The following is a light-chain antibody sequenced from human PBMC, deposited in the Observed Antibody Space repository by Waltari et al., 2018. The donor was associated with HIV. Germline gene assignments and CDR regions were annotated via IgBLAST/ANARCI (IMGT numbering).Light chain of an antibody. CDR3: QQCATSPWT. CDR1: PRVSANF. Sequence: MVLTQSPGTLSLSPGDRAILSCRASPRVSANFLAWCQQRPGQAPRLLVYRASRRATSTPARFRCGVDGTDFTLTINRLQPEDFAVYYCQQCATSPWTFGQGTTV. V-gene: IGKV3-20*01. J-gene: IGKJ1*01. CDR2: RAS.